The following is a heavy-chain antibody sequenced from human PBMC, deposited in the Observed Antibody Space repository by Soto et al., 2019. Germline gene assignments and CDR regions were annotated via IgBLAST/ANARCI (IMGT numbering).Heavy chain of an antibody. V-gene: IGHV1-8*01. CDR3: ARASVMSGDYPDYYYYMDG. J-gene: IGHJ6*03. CDR1: GYTFTSYD. CDR2: MNPNSGNT. D-gene: IGHD3-9*01. Sequence: ASVKVSCKASGYTFTSYDINWVRQATGQGLEWMGWMNPNSGNTGYAQKFQGRVTMTRNTSISTAYMELSSLRSEDTAVYYCARASVMSGDYPDYYYYMDGWGKGTTVTVSS.